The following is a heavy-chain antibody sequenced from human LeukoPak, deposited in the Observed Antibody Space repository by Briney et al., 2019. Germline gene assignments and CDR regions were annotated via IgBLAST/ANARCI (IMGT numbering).Heavy chain of an antibody. J-gene: IGHJ4*02. D-gene: IGHD2-15*01. CDR3: ARSSCSGGSCYYFDY. CDR1: GFTFSSYS. CDR2: ISSSSSYI. V-gene: IGHV3-21*01. Sequence: PGGSLRLSCAASGFTFSSYSMNWVRQAPGKGLEWVSSISSSSSYIYYADSVKGRFTISRDNAKNSLYLQMNSLRAEDSAVSYCARSSCSGGSCYYFDYWGQGTLVTVSS.